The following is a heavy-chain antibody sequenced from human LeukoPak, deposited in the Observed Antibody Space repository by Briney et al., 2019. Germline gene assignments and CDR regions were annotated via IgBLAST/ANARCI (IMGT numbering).Heavy chain of an antibody. Sequence: ASVKVSCKASGYTFTSYGISWVRQAPGQGLEWMGWISAYNGNTDYARKFQGRVTMTTDTSTSTAYMELRSLRSDDTAVYYCARDSVAGQRGYFQHWGQGTLVTVSS. V-gene: IGHV1-18*01. CDR1: GYTFTSYG. D-gene: IGHD6-19*01. CDR3: ARDSVAGQRGYFQH. J-gene: IGHJ1*01. CDR2: ISAYNGNT.